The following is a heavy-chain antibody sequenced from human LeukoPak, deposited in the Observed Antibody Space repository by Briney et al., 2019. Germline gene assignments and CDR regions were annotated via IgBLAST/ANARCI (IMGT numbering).Heavy chain of an antibody. V-gene: IGHV4-59*01. CDR2: IYYSGST. D-gene: IGHD5-24*01. CDR1: VGSISSYY. CDR3: ARDAGRREGYSPYFQH. Sequence: SETLSLTCTVSVGSISSYYWSWIRQPPGKGLEWIGYIYYSGSTNYNPSLMSRVPISVDTTKHQFSLKLSSLTAADTAVYYCARDAGRREGYSPYFQHWGQGTLVTVSS. J-gene: IGHJ1*01.